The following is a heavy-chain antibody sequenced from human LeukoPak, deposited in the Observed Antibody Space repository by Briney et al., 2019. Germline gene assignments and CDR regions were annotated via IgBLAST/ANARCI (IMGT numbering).Heavy chain of an antibody. V-gene: IGHV3-9*01. J-gene: IGHJ5*02. CDR2: ISWNSGSI. Sequence: GGSLRLSCAASGFTFDDYAMHWVRQAPGKGLEWVSGISWNSGSIGYADSVKGRFTISRDDAKNSLYLQMNSLRAEDTALYYCAKDLGQQWLGNWFDPWGQGTLVTVSS. D-gene: IGHD6-19*01. CDR3: AKDLGQQWLGNWFDP. CDR1: GFTFDDYA.